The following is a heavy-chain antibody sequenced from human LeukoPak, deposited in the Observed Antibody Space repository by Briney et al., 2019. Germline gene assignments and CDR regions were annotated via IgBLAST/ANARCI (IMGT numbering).Heavy chain of an antibody. CDR3: ARGVVPAAILGWFDP. Sequence: ASVKVSCKASGYTFTGYYMHWVRQAPGQGLEWMGWINPNSGGTNYAQKLQGRVTMTTDTSTSTAYMELRSLRSDDTAVYYCARGVVPAAILGWFDPWGQGTLVTVSS. D-gene: IGHD2-2*01. CDR2: INPNSGGT. CDR1: GYTFTGYY. V-gene: IGHV1-2*02. J-gene: IGHJ5*02.